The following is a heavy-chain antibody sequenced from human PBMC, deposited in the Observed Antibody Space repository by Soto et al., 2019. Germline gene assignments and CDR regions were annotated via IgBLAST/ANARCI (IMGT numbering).Heavy chain of an antibody. V-gene: IGHV1-3*05. J-gene: IGHJ4*02. CDR1: GYTFTNYA. CDR2: INAGNGNT. CDR3: ARSSGYYVIDDY. D-gene: IGHD3-22*01. Sequence: QVQLVQSGAEEKKPGASVKVACKAPGYTFTNYAMHWVRQAPGHRLEWMGWINAGNGNTKYSQKFQGRVTITRDTAASTVYMELSSLRSEDTAVYYCARSSGYYVIDDYWGQGTLVTVSS.